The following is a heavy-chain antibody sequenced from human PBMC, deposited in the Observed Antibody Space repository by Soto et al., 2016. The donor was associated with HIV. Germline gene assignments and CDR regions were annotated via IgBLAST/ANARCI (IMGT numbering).Heavy chain of an antibody. CDR2: ISGSGGTT. D-gene: IGHD3-10*01. V-gene: IGHV3-23*01. Sequence: EVQMLGSGGGLVQPGGSLTLSCAGSGFTFSSYAMSWVRQSPGKGLEWVSSISGSGGTTYYADSVKGRFTISRDNSKNALYLQMNSLTAEDTAVYYCAKDSQKGYNLVRGFIDFWGQGTLVTVSS. J-gene: IGHJ4*02. CDR1: GFTFSSYA. CDR3: AKDSQKGYNLVRGFIDF.